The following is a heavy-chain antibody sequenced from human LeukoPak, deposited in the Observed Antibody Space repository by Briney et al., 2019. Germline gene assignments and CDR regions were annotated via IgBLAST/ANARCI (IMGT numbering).Heavy chain of an antibody. V-gene: IGHV5-51*01. J-gene: IGHJ3*02. CDR2: IYSGCSDT. Sequence: KNGESLKTSCKGSGYSFTSYWIGLVRPMPGKGPGLVGIIYSGCSDTRYSPSCQGQVTISADKSISTAYLQWSSLKASDTAMYYCARQGSGWSKYAFDIWGQGTMVTVSS. D-gene: IGHD6-19*01. CDR1: GYSFTSYW. CDR3: ARQGSGWSKYAFDI.